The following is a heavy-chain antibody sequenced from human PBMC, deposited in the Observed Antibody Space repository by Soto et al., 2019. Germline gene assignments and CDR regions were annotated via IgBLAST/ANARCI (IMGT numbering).Heavy chain of an antibody. CDR1: GGSISSYY. V-gene: IGHV4-4*07. J-gene: IGHJ6*02. D-gene: IGHD3-22*01. CDR3: ARDLGYYYDSSGYYSYYYYGMDV. CDR2: IYTSGST. Sequence: SETLSLTCIDSGGSISSYYWSWIRQPAGKGLEWIGRIYTSGSTNYNPSLKSRVTMSVDTSKNQFSLKLSSVTAADTAVYYCARDLGYYYDSSGYYSYYYYGMDVWGQGTTVTVSS.